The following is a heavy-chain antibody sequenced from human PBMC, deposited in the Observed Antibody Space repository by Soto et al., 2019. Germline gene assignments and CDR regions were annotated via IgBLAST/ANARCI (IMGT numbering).Heavy chain of an antibody. Sequence: ASVKVSCKASGYTFTSYGISWVRQAPGQGLEWMGWISAYNGNTNYAQKLQGRVTMTTDTSTSTAYMELRSLRSDDTAVYYCARWELELDWFYPWTQRAPVPVSA. J-gene: IGHJ5*02. CDR3: ARWELELDWFYP. CDR1: GYTFTSYG. D-gene: IGHD1-7*01. CDR2: ISAYNGNT. V-gene: IGHV1-18*01.